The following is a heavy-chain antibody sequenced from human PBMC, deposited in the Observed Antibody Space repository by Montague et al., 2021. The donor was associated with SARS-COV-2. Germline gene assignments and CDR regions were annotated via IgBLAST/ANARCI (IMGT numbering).Heavy chain of an antibody. D-gene: IGHD3-3*01. CDR1: GFTFSSYA. CDR3: AKDLEEFITIFGVVTKSPLGMDV. J-gene: IGHJ6*02. V-gene: IGHV3-23*03. Sequence: SLRLSCAASGFTFSSYAMSWVRQAPGKGLEWVSVIYSGGSSTYYADSVKGRFTISRDNSKNTLYLQINSLRAEDTAVYYCAKDLEEFITIFGVVTKSPLGMDVWGQGTTVTVSS. CDR2: IYSGGSST.